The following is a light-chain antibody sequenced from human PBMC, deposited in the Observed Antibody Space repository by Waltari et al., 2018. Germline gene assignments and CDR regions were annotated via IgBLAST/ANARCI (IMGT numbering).Light chain of an antibody. CDR2: STS. CDR1: TGAVTSAYY. V-gene: IGLV7-43*01. Sequence: QAVVTQEPSLTVSPGGTVTLTCASSTGAVTSAYYPNWFQQKPGQAPRPLIYSTSTKYSWTPARFSGSLLGGKAALTLSGVQPEDEAEYYCLLYYGGVQGVFGGGTK. CDR3: LLYYGGVQGV. J-gene: IGLJ2*01.